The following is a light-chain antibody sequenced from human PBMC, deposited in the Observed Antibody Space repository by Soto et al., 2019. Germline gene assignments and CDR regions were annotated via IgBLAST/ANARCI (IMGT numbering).Light chain of an antibody. Sequence: EILMTQSPATLSVSPGERATLSCRASQSVSSNLAWYQQKPGQAPRLLIYGASTRATGIPARFSGSGSGTEFTRTISSLQSEEFAGYYCQQYNNWPPWTFGQGTKVEIK. J-gene: IGKJ1*01. CDR2: GAS. V-gene: IGKV3-15*01. CDR3: QQYNNWPPWT. CDR1: QSVSSN.